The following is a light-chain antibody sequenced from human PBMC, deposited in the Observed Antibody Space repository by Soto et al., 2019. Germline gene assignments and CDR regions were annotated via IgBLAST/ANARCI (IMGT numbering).Light chain of an antibody. Sequence: QSVLTQPASGSGSPGQSITSSCTGSSSDIGAYNYVSWYQQSPGKAPKLMIYEVSSRPSGVSNRFSGSKSGNTASLTISGLQAEYEADYFCSSFTRRDTRVFVGGTKLTVL. V-gene: IGLV2-14*01. J-gene: IGLJ2*01. CDR3: SSFTRRDTRV. CDR1: SSDIGAYNY. CDR2: EVS.